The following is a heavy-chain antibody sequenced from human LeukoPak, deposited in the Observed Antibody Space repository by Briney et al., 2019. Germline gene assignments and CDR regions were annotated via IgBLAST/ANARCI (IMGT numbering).Heavy chain of an antibody. D-gene: IGHD2-2*01. CDR3: ARGPTYCSSTSCGKYNWFDP. V-gene: IGHV1-18*01. CDR1: GYTFTSYG. Sequence: ASVKVSCKASGYTFTSYGISWVRQAPGQGLEWMGWISAYNGNTNYAQKLQGRVTMTTDTSTSTAYMELRSLRSDDTAVYYCARGPTYCSSTSCGKYNWFDPWGQGTLVTVSS. J-gene: IGHJ5*02. CDR2: ISAYNGNT.